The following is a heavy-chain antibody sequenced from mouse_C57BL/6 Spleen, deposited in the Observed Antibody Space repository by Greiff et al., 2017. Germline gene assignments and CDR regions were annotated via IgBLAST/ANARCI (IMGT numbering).Heavy chain of an antibody. V-gene: IGHV1-61*01. CDR2: IYPSDSET. Sequence: QVQLQQPGAELVRPGSSVKLSCKASGYTFTSYWMDWVKQRPGQGLEWIGNIYPSDSETHYNQKFKDKATLTVDKSSSTAYMQLSSLTSEDSAVYYGARSLSPYDYAMDDWGQGTSVTVAS. J-gene: IGHJ4*01. CDR3: ARSLSPYDYAMDD. D-gene: IGHD6-5*01. CDR1: GYTFTSYW.